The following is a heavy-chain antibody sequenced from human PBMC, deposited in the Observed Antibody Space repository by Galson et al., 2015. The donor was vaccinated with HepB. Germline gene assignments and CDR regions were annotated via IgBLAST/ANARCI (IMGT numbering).Heavy chain of an antibody. Sequence: SLRLSCAASGXXXXXXXXXXXRQAPGKGLEXVANIKQXGSEKYYVDSVKGRFXXXRDNAKNSLYLQMNSLRAEDTAVYYCASAIAXAGPTFDYWGQGTLVXXSS. CDR1: GXXXXXXX. J-gene: IGHJ4*02. CDR3: ASAIAXAGPTFDY. D-gene: IGHD6-13*01. CDR2: IKQXGSEK. V-gene: IGHV3-7*03.